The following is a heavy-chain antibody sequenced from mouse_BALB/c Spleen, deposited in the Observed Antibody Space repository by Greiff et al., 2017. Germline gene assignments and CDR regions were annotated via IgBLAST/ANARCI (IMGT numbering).Heavy chain of an antibody. Sequence: EVKLQESGGGLGQPGDSLKLSCESIESEFPSQAMSWVRRTPEKRLGLVAAINSDGGSTYYPDTMERRLIISRDNTKKTLYLQMSSLRSEDTALYYCARHGTGSWFAYWGQGTLVTVSA. V-gene: IGHV5-2*01. J-gene: IGHJ3*01. D-gene: IGHD4-1*01. CDR1: ESEFPSQA. CDR2: INSDGGST. CDR3: ARHGTGSWFAY.